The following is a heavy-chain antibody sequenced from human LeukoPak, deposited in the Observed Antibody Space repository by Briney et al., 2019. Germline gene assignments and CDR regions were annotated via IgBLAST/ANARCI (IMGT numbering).Heavy chain of an antibody. Sequence: PGGSLRLSCAASGFTFSSYAMHWVRQAPGKGLGWVAVISYDGSNKYYADSVKGRFTISRDNSKNTLYLQMNSLRAEDTAVYYCASTRMGGITGSEDYWGQGTLVTVSS. CDR1: GFTFSSYA. J-gene: IGHJ4*02. D-gene: IGHD1-20*01. CDR2: ISYDGSNK. CDR3: ASTRMGGITGSEDY. V-gene: IGHV3-30-3*01.